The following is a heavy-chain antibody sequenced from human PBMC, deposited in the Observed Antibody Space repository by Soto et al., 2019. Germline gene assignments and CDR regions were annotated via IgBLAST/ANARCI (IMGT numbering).Heavy chain of an antibody. D-gene: IGHD6-19*01. V-gene: IGHV1-18*04. J-gene: IGHJ3*02. CDR3: ARDQYSSDSDAFDI. CDR1: GYTFTSYG. Sequence: SVKVSCKASGYTFTSYGISWVRQAPGQGLEWMGWISAYNGNTNYAQKLQGRVTMTTDTSTSTAYMELRSLRSDDTAVYYCARDQYSSDSDAFDIWSRGTMVTVSS. CDR2: ISAYNGNT.